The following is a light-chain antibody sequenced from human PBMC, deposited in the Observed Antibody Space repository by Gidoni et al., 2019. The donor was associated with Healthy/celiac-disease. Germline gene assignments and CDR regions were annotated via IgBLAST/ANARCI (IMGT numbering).Light chain of an antibody. J-gene: IGKJ5*01. V-gene: IGKV1-39*01. CDR1: QSISSY. CDR2: AAS. CDR3: QQSYSTRLIT. Sequence: DIQMTQSPSSLSASVGDRVTITCRASQSISSYLNWYQQKPGKAPKLLIYAASSLQSGVPSRFSCSGSGTDFTLTISSLQPEDFATYYCQQSYSTRLITFGQGTRLEIK.